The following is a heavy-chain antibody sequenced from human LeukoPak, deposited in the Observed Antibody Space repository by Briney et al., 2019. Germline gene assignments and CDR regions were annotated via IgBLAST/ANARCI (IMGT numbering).Heavy chain of an antibody. D-gene: IGHD2-2*01. Sequence: PSETLSLTCTVSGGSISSSSYYWGWIRQPPGKGVEWHVCIYYSGSTYYNPSLKSRVTISVDTSKNQCSLKLSSVTAADTAVYYCARHLNLTYCSSTSCNFDYWGQGTLVTVSS. CDR3: ARHLNLTYCSSTSCNFDY. CDR1: GGSISSSSYY. V-gene: IGHV4-39*01. CDR2: IYYSGST. J-gene: IGHJ4*02.